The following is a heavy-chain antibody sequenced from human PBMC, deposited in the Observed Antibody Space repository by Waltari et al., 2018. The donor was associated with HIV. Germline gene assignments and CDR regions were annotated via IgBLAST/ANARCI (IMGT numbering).Heavy chain of an antibody. Sequence: EVQLVESGGGLIQPGGSLRLSCAASGFTVSSNYMSWVRQAPGKGREWVSVIYSGCSTYYADTVKRRVTIARDNAKNALYLQMSSLRAEDTAVYYCARDLGDYGDYWGQGTLVTVSS. V-gene: IGHV3-53*01. CDR1: GFTVSSNY. CDR2: IYSGCST. J-gene: IGHJ4*02. D-gene: IGHD4-17*01. CDR3: ARDLGDYGDY.